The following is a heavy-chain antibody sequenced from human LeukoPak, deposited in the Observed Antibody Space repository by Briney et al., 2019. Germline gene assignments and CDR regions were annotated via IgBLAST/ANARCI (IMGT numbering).Heavy chain of an antibody. CDR2: IKQDGSEK. Sequence: GGSLRLSCAASGFTFSSFWMSWVRQAPGKGLEWVANIKQDGSEKYFVDSVKGRFTISRDNSKNTLYLQMNSLRAEDTAVYYCATAIVGATDFSFDYWGQGTLVTVSS. D-gene: IGHD1-26*01. CDR3: ATAIVGATDFSFDY. CDR1: GFTFSSFW. J-gene: IGHJ4*02. V-gene: IGHV3-7*03.